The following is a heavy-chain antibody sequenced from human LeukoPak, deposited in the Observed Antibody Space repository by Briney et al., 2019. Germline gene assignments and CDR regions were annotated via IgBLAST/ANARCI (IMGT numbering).Heavy chain of an antibody. CDR3: PKGGTVAEGDY. J-gene: IGHJ4*02. Sequence: ASVKVSCKASGYTFTDYGITWVRQAPGQGLEWMGRISGFNGNTDFAQKFQDRVTMTTDTSTSTAYMELRSLTFDDTAVYYCPKGGTVAEGDYWGQGTLVTVSS. V-gene: IGHV1-18*01. D-gene: IGHD6-19*01. CDR1: GYTFTDYG. CDR2: ISGFNGNT.